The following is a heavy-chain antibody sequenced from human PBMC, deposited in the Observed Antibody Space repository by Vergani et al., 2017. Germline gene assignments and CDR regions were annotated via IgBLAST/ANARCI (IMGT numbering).Heavy chain of an antibody. V-gene: IGHV1-69*01. CDR2: IIPIFGTA. CDR1: GGTFSSYA. Sequence: QVQLVQSGAEVKKPGSSVKVSCKASGGTFSSYAISWVRQAPGQGLEWMGGIIPIFGTANYAQKFQGRVTITADESTSPAYMELSSLRSEDTAVYYCASNGRNIVVVTVLTDFDYWGQGTLVTVSS. D-gene: IGHD2-21*02. J-gene: IGHJ4*02. CDR3: ASNGRNIVVVTVLTDFDY.